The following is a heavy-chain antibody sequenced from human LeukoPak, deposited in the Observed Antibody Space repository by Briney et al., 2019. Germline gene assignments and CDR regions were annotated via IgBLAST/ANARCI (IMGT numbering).Heavy chain of an antibody. CDR2: IFGGGST. D-gene: IGHD2-2*01. CDR3: AKGGIVVPTKYYFDC. J-gene: IGHJ4*01. CDR1: GFTVGSNY. V-gene: IGHV3-53*01. Sequence: GALRLSCAASGFTVGSNYMNWVRQAPGKGLEWVSVIFGGGSTYFADSVKGRFTVSRDNSKNTLYLQMNSLRAEDTAVYYCAKGGIVVPTKYYFDCWGHGTLVTVSS.